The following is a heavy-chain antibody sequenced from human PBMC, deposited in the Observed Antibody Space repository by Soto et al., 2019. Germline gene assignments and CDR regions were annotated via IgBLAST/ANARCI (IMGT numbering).Heavy chain of an antibody. J-gene: IGHJ5*02. CDR2: INAGNGNT. CDR3: ARGGFLNWFGP. CDR1: GYTFTSYA. Sequence: QVQLVQSGAEVKKPGASVKVSCKASGYTFTSYAMHWVRQAPGQRLEWMGWINAGNGNTKYSQKFQGRVTITGDTSASTDYMELSSLRSEDTAVYYCARGGFLNWFGPWGQGTLVTVSS. D-gene: IGHD3-16*01. V-gene: IGHV1-3*01.